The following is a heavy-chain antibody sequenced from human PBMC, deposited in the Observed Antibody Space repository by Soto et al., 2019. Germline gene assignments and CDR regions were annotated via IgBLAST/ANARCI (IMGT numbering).Heavy chain of an antibody. V-gene: IGHV3-13*01. CDR3: ARHDGSSSYQYYYYYYMDV. D-gene: IGHD6-6*01. CDR2: IGTAGDT. CDR1: GFTVSTNY. Sequence: GGSLRLSCAASGFTVSTNYMSWVRQAPGKGLEWVSAIGTAGDTYYPGSVKGRFTISRENAKNSLYLQMNSLRAGDTAVYYCARHDGSSSYQYYYYYYMDVWGKGTTVTVSS. J-gene: IGHJ6*03.